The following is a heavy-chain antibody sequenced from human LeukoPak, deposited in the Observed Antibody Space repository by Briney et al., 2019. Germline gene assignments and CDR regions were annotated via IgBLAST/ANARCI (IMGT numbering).Heavy chain of an antibody. Sequence: GGSLRLSCAASGFTFSSYSMNWVRQAPGKWLEWVSSISSSSSYIYYADSVKGRFTISRDNAKNSLYLQMNSLRAEDTAVYYSARDLVVVVAATHDYWGQGTPVTVSS. CDR3: ARDLVVVVAATHDY. CDR2: ISSSSSYI. D-gene: IGHD2-15*01. CDR1: GFTFSSYS. V-gene: IGHV3-21*01. J-gene: IGHJ4*02.